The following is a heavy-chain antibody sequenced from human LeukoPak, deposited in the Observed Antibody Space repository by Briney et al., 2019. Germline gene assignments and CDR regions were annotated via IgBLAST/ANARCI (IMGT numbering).Heavy chain of an antibody. CDR3: AREKRITMVRGVINWFDP. J-gene: IGHJ5*02. Sequence: SETLSLTCTVSGGSISSYYWSWIRQPAGKGLEWIGRIYTSGSTNYNPSLKSRVTMSVDTSKNQFSLKLSSVTAADTAVYYCAREKRITMVRGVINWFDPWGQGTLVTVSS. CDR1: GGSISSYY. CDR2: IYTSGST. V-gene: IGHV4-4*07. D-gene: IGHD3-10*01.